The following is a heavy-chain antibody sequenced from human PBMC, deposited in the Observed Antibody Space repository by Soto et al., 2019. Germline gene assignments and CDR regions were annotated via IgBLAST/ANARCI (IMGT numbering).Heavy chain of an antibody. CDR3: GSVRPSGYVLS. CDR2: IYYSGST. V-gene: IGHV4-59*01. Sequence: ETLSLTCTVSGGSISSYYWSWIRQPPGKGLEWIGYIYYSGSTNYNPSLKSRVTISVDTSKNQFSLKLASVTAADTAFYYCGSVRPSGYVLSWGQGTLVTVSS. CDR1: GGSISSYY. D-gene: IGHD6-25*01. J-gene: IGHJ5*02.